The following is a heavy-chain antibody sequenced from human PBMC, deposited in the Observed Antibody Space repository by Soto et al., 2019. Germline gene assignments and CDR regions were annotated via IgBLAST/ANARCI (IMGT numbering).Heavy chain of an antibody. Sequence: SETLSLTCTVSGDSISGYYWSWLRQPPGKGLEWIGYIYYSGSTYYNASLKSRVTISVDTSKNQFSLKLTSVTAADTAVYYCARQLPAYYDVLTGSRAACFDPWGQGILVTVSS. J-gene: IGHJ5*02. CDR2: IYYSGST. V-gene: IGHV4-59*08. CDR3: ARQLPAYYDVLTGSRAACFDP. CDR1: GDSISGYY. D-gene: IGHD3-9*01.